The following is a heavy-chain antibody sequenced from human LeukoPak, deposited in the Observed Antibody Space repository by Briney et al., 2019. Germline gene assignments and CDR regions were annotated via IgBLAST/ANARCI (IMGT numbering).Heavy chain of an antibody. Sequence: SETLSLTCTVSGGSISSYYWSWIRRPPGKGLEWIGYVYYSGSTNYNPALKSRVTISIDTSKSQFSLRLGSVTAADTAVYYCARARRWNAAVEGWWFDPWGQGTLVTVSS. CDR3: ARARRWNAAVEGWWFDP. V-gene: IGHV4-59*01. CDR2: VYYSGST. D-gene: IGHD1-1*01. CDR1: GGSISSYY. J-gene: IGHJ5*02.